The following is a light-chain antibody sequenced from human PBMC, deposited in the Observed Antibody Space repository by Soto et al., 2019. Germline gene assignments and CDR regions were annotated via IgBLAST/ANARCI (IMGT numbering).Light chain of an antibody. Sequence: QSALTQPASVSGSPGQSITISCTGTSSDVGGYNYFSWYQQHPGKAPKLMIYDVSNRPSGVSNRFSGSKSGNTASLTISGLQAEDEADYYCSSYTSSSTLLFGGGTKVTVL. CDR1: SSDVGGYNY. J-gene: IGLJ2*01. CDR2: DVS. CDR3: SSYTSSSTLL. V-gene: IGLV2-14*01.